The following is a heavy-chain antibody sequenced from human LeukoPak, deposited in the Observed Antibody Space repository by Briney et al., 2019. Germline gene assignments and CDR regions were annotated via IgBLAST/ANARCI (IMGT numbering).Heavy chain of an antibody. V-gene: IGHV3-11*03. CDR3: ARSRGVGPGAYFDY. Sequence: PGGSLRLSCAASGFTFSDEYMSWIRQAPGKGLEWVSYISNSGSYTNYADSVKGRFTISRDNAKNSLFLQMNCLRAEDTAVYYCARSRGVGPGAYFDYWGQGTLVTVSS. D-gene: IGHD1-26*01. CDR1: GFTFSDEY. J-gene: IGHJ4*02. CDR2: ISNSGSYT.